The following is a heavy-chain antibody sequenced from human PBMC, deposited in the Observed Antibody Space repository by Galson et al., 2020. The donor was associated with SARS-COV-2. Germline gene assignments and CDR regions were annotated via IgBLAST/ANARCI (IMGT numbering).Heavy chain of an antibody. CDR2: ISYDGSNK. D-gene: IGHD1-26*01. CDR3: ARTISGSYYVAFDY. Sequence: GESLKISYAASGFTFSSYAMHWVRQAPGKGLEWVAVISYDGSNKYYADSVKGRFTISRDNSKNTLYLQMNSLRAEDTAVYYCARTISGSYYVAFDYWGQGTLVTVS. J-gene: IGHJ4*02. CDR1: GFTFSSYA. V-gene: IGHV3-30*01.